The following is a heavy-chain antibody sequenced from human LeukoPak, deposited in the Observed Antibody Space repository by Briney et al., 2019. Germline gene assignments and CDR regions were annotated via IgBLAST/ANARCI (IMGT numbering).Heavy chain of an antibody. Sequence: GGSLRLSCAASGFTLSSYGMHWVRQAPGKGLEWVAFIRYDGSNKYYADSVKGRFTISRDNSKNTLYLQMNSLRTEDTAVYYCAKTQDSNGYIAYDIWGQGTMVTVSS. V-gene: IGHV3-30*02. CDR1: GFTLSSYG. CDR3: AKTQDSNGYIAYDI. CDR2: IRYDGSNK. J-gene: IGHJ3*02. D-gene: IGHD3-22*01.